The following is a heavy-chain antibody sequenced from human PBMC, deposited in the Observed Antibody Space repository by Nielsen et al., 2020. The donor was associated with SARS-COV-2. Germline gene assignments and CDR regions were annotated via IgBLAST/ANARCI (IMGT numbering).Heavy chain of an antibody. CDR2: IYYSGST. CDR1: GGSISSYY. Sequence: SETLSLTCTVSGGSISSYYWSWIRQPPGKGLEWIGYIYYSGSTNYNPSLKSRVTISVDTSKNQFPLKLNSVTAADTAVYYCASGGRRFGYFDLWGRGTLVTVSS. V-gene: IGHV4-59*01. J-gene: IGHJ2*01. D-gene: IGHD3-16*01. CDR3: ASGGRRFGYFDL.